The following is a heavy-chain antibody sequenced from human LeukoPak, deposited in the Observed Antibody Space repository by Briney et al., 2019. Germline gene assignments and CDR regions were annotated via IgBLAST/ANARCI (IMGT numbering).Heavy chain of an antibody. J-gene: IGHJ5*02. CDR2: FDPEDGET. D-gene: IGHD6-13*01. CDR3: ATDPLPYSSSWYGWFDP. Sequence: ASVTVSCKVSGYTLTELSMHWVRQAPGKGLEWMGGFDPEDGETIYAQKFQGRVTMTEDTSTDTAYMELSSLRSEDTAVYYCATDPLPYSSSWYGWFDPWGQGTLVTVSS. V-gene: IGHV1-24*01. CDR1: GYTLTELS.